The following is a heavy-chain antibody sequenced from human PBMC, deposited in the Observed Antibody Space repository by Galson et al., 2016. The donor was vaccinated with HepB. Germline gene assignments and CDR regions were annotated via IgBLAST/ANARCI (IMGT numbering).Heavy chain of an antibody. CDR1: GFSLSNPRMG. D-gene: IGHD4-17*01. J-gene: IGHJ2*01. CDR3: VRFSVTSVTSGTRYWYFDL. CDR2: IFSNDEK. V-gene: IGHV2-26*01. Sequence: PALVKPTQTLTLTCTVSGFSLSNPRMGVSWFRQPPGKALDWLAHIFSNDEKSYRTSLKSRLTISKDASKSQVVLTMTNMDPVDTATYYCVRFSVTSVTSGTRYWYFDLWGRGTLVTVSS.